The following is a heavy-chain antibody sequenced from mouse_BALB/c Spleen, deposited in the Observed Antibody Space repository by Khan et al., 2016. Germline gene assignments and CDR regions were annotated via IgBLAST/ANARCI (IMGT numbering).Heavy chain of an antibody. Sequence: VQLQESGPGLVAPSQSLSITCTVSGFSLTGFSVNWVRQPPGKALEWLGMIWGDGSTDYNSAPKSRLSFNRDEPKSQAFLKMNSLQTDDTARYFCASYYDYDGRFAYWDQGTLVTVSA. D-gene: IGHD2-4*01. CDR2: IWGDGST. CDR3: ASYYDYDGRFAY. V-gene: IGHV2-6-7*01. CDR1: GFSLTGFS. J-gene: IGHJ3*01.